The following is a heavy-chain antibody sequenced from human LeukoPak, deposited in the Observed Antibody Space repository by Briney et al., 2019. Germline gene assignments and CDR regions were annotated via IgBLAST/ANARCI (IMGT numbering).Heavy chain of an antibody. Sequence: GRSLRLSCAASGFTFSSYWMSWVRQAPGKGLEWVANIKQDGSEKYYVDSVKGRFTISRDNAKNSLYLQMNSLRAEDTAVYYCARIYPYSSGWYAYYFDYWGQGTLVTVSS. CDR1: GFTFSSYW. D-gene: IGHD6-13*01. V-gene: IGHV3-7*01. CDR2: IKQDGSEK. CDR3: ARIYPYSSGWYAYYFDY. J-gene: IGHJ4*02.